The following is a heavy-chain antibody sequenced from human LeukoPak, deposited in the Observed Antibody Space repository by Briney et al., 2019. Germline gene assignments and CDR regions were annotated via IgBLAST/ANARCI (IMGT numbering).Heavy chain of an antibody. CDR2: ISSSGSTI. Sequence: GGSLRLSCAASGFTLSSYAMSWVRQAPGKGLEWVSYISSSGSTIYYADSVKGRFTISRDNAKNSLYLQMNSLRAEDTAVYYCARDMTTVTTYAFDIWGQGTMVTVSS. CDR1: GFTLSSYA. D-gene: IGHD4-17*01. CDR3: ARDMTTVTTYAFDI. V-gene: IGHV3-48*03. J-gene: IGHJ3*02.